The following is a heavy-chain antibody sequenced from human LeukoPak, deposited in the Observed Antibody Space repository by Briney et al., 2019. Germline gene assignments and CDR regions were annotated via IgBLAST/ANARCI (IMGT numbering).Heavy chain of an antibody. V-gene: IGHV3-11*01. CDR1: GGSISSGGYY. CDR3: ARDRYVAGY. D-gene: IGHD3-16*01. Sequence: LSLTCTVSGGSISSGGYYWSWIRQAPGKGLEWVSYISSSGSTIYYADSVKGRFTISRDNAKNSLYLQMNSLRAEDTAVYYCARDRYVAGYWGQGTLVTVSS. J-gene: IGHJ4*02. CDR2: ISSSGSTI.